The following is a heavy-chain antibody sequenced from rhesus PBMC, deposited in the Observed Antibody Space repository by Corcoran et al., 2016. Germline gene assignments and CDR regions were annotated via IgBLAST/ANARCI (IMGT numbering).Heavy chain of an antibody. D-gene: IGHD5-36*02. V-gene: IGHV4S12*01. CDR1: GGTISGGYYY. CDR2: IYSNSEST. CDR3: ARRLATVTLSYFDY. Sequence: QVQLQESGPGVVKPSETLSLTCSVSGGTISGGYYYWSWIRQPPGKGLEWIGGIYSNSESTNYNPALKSRVTISKDTSKNQFSLKLSSVTAADTAVYYCARRLATVTLSYFDYWGQGVLVTVSS. J-gene: IGHJ4*01.